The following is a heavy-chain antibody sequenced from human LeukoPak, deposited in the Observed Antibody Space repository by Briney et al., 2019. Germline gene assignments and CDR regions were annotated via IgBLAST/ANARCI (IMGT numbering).Heavy chain of an antibody. CDR2: IRYDGSII. J-gene: IGHJ4*02. V-gene: IGHV3-30*02. CDR1: GFTFRNSG. D-gene: IGHD1-14*01. CDR3: AKDVNTGGDYFDH. Sequence: GGSLRLSCAASGFTFRNSGMDWVRQALAKGLEWMAFIRYDGSIIYYADSVKGRFTISRDNSKNTLYLQMNSLRAEDTAVYYCAKDVNTGGDYFDHWGQGTLVTVSS.